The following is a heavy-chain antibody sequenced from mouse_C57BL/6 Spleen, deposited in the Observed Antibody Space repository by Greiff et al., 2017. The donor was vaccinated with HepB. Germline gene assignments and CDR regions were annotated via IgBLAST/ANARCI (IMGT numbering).Heavy chain of an antibody. V-gene: IGHV1-72*01. D-gene: IGHD1-1*01. CDR1: GYTFTSYW. CDR2: IDPNSGGT. J-gene: IGHJ4*01. Sequence: QVQLQQPGAELVKPGASVKLSCKASGYTFTSYWMHWVKQRPGRGLEWIGRIDPNSGGTKYNEKFKSKATLTVDKPSSTAYMQRSSLTSEDSAVYYCARYYGSSYYYAMDYWGQGTSVTVSS. CDR3: ARYYGSSYYYAMDY.